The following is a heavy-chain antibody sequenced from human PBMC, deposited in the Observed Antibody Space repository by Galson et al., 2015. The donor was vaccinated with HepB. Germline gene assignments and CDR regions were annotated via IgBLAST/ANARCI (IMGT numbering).Heavy chain of an antibody. CDR2: IIPIFGTA. J-gene: IGHJ6*03. V-gene: IGHV1-69*13. Sequence: SVKVSCKASGGTFSSYAISWVRQAPGQGLEWMGGIIPIFGTANYAQKFQGRVTITADESTSTAYMELSSLRSEDTAVYYCARDHGGNSPYYYYYYMDVWGKGTTVTVSS. CDR3: ARDHGGNSPYYYYYYMDV. CDR1: GGTFSSYA. D-gene: IGHD4-23*01.